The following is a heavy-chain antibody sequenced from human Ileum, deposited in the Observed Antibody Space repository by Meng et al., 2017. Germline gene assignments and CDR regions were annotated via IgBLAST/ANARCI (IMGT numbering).Heavy chain of an antibody. V-gene: IGHV1-18*01. CDR1: GYTFGSYG. CDR3: ASGTPGRSYCDY. D-gene: IGHD2-15*01. Sequence: QVHLLPSGPEVKKTGAAVRVSCKASGYTFGSYGSCWVRQAPGQGLEWMGWFVNYVDTYPAPKFQGRVTMTTDTHTNTAFMELRSLTSDDTAVYYCASGTPGRSYCDYWGQGTLVTVSS. J-gene: IGHJ4*02. CDR2: FVNYVDT.